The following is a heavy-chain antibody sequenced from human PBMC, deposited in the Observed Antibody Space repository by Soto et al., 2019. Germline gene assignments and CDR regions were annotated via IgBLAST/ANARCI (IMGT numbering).Heavy chain of an antibody. CDR1: GFTFSTYG. CDR3: AKDSGRGSADYYFDY. V-gene: IGHV3-30*18. Sequence: ESGGGVVQPGRSLRLSCAASGFTFSTYGMHWVRQAPGKGLERVAVISNDGNDKYHADSVKGRFTISRDNSKNTLYLQVNSLRAEDTAVYYCAKDSGRGSADYYFDYWGQGTLVTVSS. D-gene: IGHD3-10*01. CDR2: ISNDGNDK. J-gene: IGHJ4*02.